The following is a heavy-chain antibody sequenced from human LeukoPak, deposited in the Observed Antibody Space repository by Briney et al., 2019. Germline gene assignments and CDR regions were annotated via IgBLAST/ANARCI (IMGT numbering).Heavy chain of an antibody. V-gene: IGHV1-2*02. J-gene: IGHJ6*03. D-gene: IGHD2-2*01. Sequence: GASVKVSCKASGYTFTGYYMHWVRQAPGQGLEWMGWINPNSGGTNYAQKFQGRVTMTRDTSISTAYMELSRLRSDDTAVYYCAREGYCSSTSCSAYMDVWGKGTTVTISS. CDR3: AREGYCSSTSCSAYMDV. CDR2: INPNSGGT. CDR1: GYTFTGYY.